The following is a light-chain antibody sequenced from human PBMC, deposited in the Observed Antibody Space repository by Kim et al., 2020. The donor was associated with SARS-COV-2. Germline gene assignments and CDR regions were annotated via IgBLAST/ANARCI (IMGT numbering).Light chain of an antibody. J-gene: IGKJ4*01. V-gene: IGKV3-11*01. Sequence: LSPGERATPPCSASQNDRHYLAGYHQTPGRSPRVLMYDASNRATRIPARFSGSGSGTDFTLTISSREPEDFGVYYCQQRGGWPLTFGGGAKVDIK. CDR1: QNDRHY. CDR2: DAS. CDR3: QQRGGWPLT.